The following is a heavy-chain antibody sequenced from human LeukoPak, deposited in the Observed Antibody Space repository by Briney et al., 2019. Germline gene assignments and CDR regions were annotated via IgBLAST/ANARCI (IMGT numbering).Heavy chain of an antibody. D-gene: IGHD6-19*01. CDR3: ARDSHRGWYAGIGY. J-gene: IGHJ4*02. CDR2: IKQDGSEK. V-gene: IGHV3-7*01. CDR1: GFTFSSYW. Sequence: GGSLRLSCAASGFTFSSYWMSWVRQAPGKGLEWVANIKQDGSEKYYVDSVKGRFTISRDNAKNSLYLQMNSLRAEDTAVYYCARDSHRGWYAGIGYWGQGTLVTVSS.